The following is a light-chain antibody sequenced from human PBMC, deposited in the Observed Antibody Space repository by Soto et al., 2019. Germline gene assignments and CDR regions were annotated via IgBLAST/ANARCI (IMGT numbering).Light chain of an antibody. J-gene: IGKJ1*01. CDR2: WAS. V-gene: IGKV4-1*01. CDR3: QQFYNTPLT. Sequence: DIVMTQSPDSLAVSLGERATINCGSSQSLLHSSNNKNYLAWYQQKPGQPPKLLIYWASTRESGVPDRFSGSGSGTDFTLTISSLQAEDVAVYYCQQFYNTPLTFGQGTKVDIK. CDR1: QSLLHSSNNKNY.